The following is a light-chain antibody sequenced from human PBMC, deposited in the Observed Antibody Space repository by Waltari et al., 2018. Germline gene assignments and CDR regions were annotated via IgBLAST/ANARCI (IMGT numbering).Light chain of an antibody. Sequence: QPVLTQPPSASGTPGQRVTISCSGSSSNIGSNYVYWYQQLPGTAPKLLIYRNKQRPSGVPDRFSGSKSGTSASLAISGLRSEDEADYYCAAWDDSLSVYVVFGGGTKLTVL. CDR3: AAWDDSLSVYVV. V-gene: IGLV1-47*01. J-gene: IGLJ2*01. CDR1: SSNIGSNY. CDR2: RNK.